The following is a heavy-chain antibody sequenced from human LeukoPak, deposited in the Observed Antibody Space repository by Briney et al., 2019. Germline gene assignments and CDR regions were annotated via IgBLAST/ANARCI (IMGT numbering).Heavy chain of an antibody. CDR3: ARPNSLGYYFDY. Sequence: PSETLSLTCTVSGDSISSYYWSWIRQPPGKGLEWIGYIYYSGGTDYNPSLKSRVTISVDTSKNQFSLKLRSVTAADTAVYYCARPNSLGYYFDYWGQGTLVTVSS. D-gene: IGHD4-23*01. V-gene: IGHV4-59*08. CDR2: IYYSGGT. J-gene: IGHJ4*02. CDR1: GDSISSYY.